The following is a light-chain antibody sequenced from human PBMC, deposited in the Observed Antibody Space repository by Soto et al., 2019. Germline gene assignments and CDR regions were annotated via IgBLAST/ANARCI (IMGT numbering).Light chain of an antibody. V-gene: IGLV2-14*01. Sequence: QSALTQPASVSGSPGQSITISCTGTSSDVGGYNYVSWYQQHPGKAPKLMIYDVSNRPSGVSNRFSGSKSGNTASLTISGLQAEEEADSYRSSYTSSSTPYVFGTGTKLTVL. J-gene: IGLJ1*01. CDR2: DVS. CDR3: SSYTSSSTPYV. CDR1: SSDVGGYNY.